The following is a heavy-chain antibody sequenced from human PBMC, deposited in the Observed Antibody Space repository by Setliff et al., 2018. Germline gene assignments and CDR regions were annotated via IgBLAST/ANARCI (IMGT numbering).Heavy chain of an antibody. D-gene: IGHD2-15*01. Sequence: SETLSLTCTVSGASITNINYYWGLIRQPPGKGLEWIGSILYSGRTFYNPSLKSRVTISVDTSKNQFSLTLSSVTAADTAVYYCGRGFSRIEGWGNWFDPWGQGILVTVSS. CDR3: GRGFSRIEGWGNWFDP. J-gene: IGHJ5*02. CDR1: GASITNINYY. V-gene: IGHV4-39*01. CDR2: ILYSGRT.